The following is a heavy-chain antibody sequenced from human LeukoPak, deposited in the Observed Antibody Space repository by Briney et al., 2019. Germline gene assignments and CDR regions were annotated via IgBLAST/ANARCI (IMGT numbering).Heavy chain of an antibody. J-gene: IGHJ6*03. Sequence: GGSLRLSCAASGFTFSSYSMNWVRQAPGKGLEWVSSISGSGTYIYYADSVKGRFTISRDNAKNSLYLQMNSLRAEDTAVYYCARDKTTVITPYYYYYYMDVWGKGTTVTISS. CDR2: ISGSGTYI. CDR3: ARDKTTVITPYYYYYYMDV. CDR1: GFTFSSYS. D-gene: IGHD4-23*01. V-gene: IGHV3-21*01.